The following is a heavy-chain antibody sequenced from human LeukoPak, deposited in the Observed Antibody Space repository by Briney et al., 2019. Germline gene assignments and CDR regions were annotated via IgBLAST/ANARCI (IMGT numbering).Heavy chain of an antibody. CDR2: INPNSGGT. D-gene: IGHD3-22*01. J-gene: IGHJ4*02. Sequence: GASVTVSCTASGYTFTGYYMHWVRQAPGQGLEWMGRINPNSGGTNYAQKFQGRVTMTRDTSISTAYMELSRLRSDDTAVYYCARDLSYDSSGYYYVTEDYWGQGTLVTVSS. CDR3: ARDLSYDSSGYYYVTEDY. V-gene: IGHV1-2*06. CDR1: GYTFTGYY.